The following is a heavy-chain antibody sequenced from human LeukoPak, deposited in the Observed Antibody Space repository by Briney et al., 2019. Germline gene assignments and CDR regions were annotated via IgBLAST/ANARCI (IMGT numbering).Heavy chain of an antibody. V-gene: IGHV3-7*01. CDR1: GFTFSDYN. J-gene: IGHJ3*02. CDR2: IKQDGSEK. CDR3: ARHRSGGSQDDAFDI. Sequence: GGSLRLSCAASGFTFSDYNMSWVRQAPGKGLEWVADIKQDGSEKYYVDSVKGRFTISRQNAKNSLFLQMNSLRAEDTAVYYCARHRSGGSQDDAFDIWGQETMVTVSS. D-gene: IGHD2-15*01.